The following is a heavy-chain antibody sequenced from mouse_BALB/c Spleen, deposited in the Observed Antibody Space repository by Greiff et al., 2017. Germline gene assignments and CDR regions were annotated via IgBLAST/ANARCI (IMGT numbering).Heavy chain of an antibody. D-gene: IGHD2-3*01. Sequence: QVQLKESGAELMKPGASVKISCKATGYTFSSYWIEWVKQRPGHGLEWIGEILPGSGSTNYNEKFKGKATFTADTSSNTAYMQLSSLTSEDSAVYYCARRDGYYGGFAYWGQGTLVTVSA. CDR2: ILPGSGST. CDR3: ARRDGYYGGFAY. J-gene: IGHJ3*01. CDR1: GYTFSSYW. V-gene: IGHV1-9*01.